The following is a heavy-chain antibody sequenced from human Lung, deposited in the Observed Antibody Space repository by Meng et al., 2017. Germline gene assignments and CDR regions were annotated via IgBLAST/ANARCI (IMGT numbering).Heavy chain of an antibody. Sequence: QVQLQQWGAGLLKPSETLCLTCVVSGGSFSDYYWSWIRQPPGKGLEWIGEINHSGSTNYNPSLESRATISVDTSQNNLSLKLSSVTAADSAVHYCARGPTTMAHDFDYWGQGTLVTVSS. CDR3: ARGPTTMAHDFDY. V-gene: IGHV4-34*01. J-gene: IGHJ4*02. CDR1: GGSFSDYY. CDR2: INHSGST. D-gene: IGHD4-11*01.